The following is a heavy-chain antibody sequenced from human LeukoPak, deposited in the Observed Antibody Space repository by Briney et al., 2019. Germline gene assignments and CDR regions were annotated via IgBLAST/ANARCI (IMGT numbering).Heavy chain of an antibody. J-gene: IGHJ6*03. CDR3: AGDRGYSYGSPSFYYYYYMDV. CDR1: GGSFSSSDYY. V-gene: IGHV4-39*07. CDR2: INHSGST. Sequence: SETLSLTCAVSGGSFSSSDYYWGWIRQPPGKGLEWIGEINHSGSTNYNPSLKSRVTISVDTSKNQFSLKLSSVTAADTAVYYCAGDRGYSYGSPSFYYYYYMDVWGKGTTVTVSS. D-gene: IGHD5-18*01.